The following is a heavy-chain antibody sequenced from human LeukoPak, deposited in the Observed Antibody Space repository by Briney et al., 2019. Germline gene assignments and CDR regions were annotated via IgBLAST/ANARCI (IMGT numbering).Heavy chain of an antibody. V-gene: IGHV2-70*04. D-gene: IGHD2-21*02. J-gene: IGHJ4*02. CDR3: ARTPYCGGDCYVDY. CDR1: GFSLSTRGMG. Sequence: SGPALVKPTQTLTLTCTFSGFSLSTRGMGVSWIRQPPGKALEWLARIDWDDDKFYSTSLKTRLTISKDTSKNQVVLTMTNMDPVDTATYYCARTPYCGGDCYVDYWGQGTLVTVSS. CDR2: IDWDDDK.